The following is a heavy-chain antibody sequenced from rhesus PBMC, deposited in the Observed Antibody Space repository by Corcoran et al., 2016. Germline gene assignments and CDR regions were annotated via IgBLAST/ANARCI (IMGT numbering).Heavy chain of an antibody. J-gene: IGHJ3*01. CDR3: ATGTRNAFDF. Sequence: EVQLVESGGGLVQPGGSLRLSCAASGFTFGSYGMHWARRAPGKGLEWVSAVNTGGGSTWYTDSVKGRFTISRENAKNTLYLQRDSLRAEDTAGYYCATGTRNAFDFWGQGLRVTVSS. CDR2: VNTGGGST. D-gene: IGHD3-9*01. V-gene: IGHV3-8*01. CDR1: GFTFGSYG.